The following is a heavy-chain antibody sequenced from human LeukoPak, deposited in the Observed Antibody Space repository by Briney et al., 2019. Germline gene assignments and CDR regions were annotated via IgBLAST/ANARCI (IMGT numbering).Heavy chain of an antibody. J-gene: IGHJ5*02. CDR2: ISSSGSTI. CDR1: GFTLSDYY. CDR3: ARDQAQFGP. Sequence: PGGSLRLSCAASGFTLSDYYMSWIRQAPGSGLEWVSYISSSGSTIYYADSVKGRFTISRDSAKNSQYLQMNDLRAEDTAMYYCARDQAQFGPWGQGTLVTVSS. V-gene: IGHV3-11*01.